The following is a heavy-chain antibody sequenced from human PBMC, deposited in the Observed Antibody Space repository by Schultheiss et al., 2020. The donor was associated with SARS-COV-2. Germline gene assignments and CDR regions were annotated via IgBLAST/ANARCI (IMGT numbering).Heavy chain of an antibody. Sequence: SQTLSLTCAVYGGSFSGYYWSWIRQPPGKGLEWIGYIYYSGSTNYNPSLKSRVTISVDTSKNQFSLKLSSVTAADTAVYYCASYGGSSWYIGYWGQGTLVTVSS. J-gene: IGHJ4*02. CDR2: IYYSGST. CDR1: GGSFSGYY. V-gene: IGHV4-59*08. CDR3: ASYGGSSWYIGY. D-gene: IGHD6-13*01.